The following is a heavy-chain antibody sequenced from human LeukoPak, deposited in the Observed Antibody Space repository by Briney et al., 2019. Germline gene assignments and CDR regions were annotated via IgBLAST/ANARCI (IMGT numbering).Heavy chain of an antibody. CDR3: ARVRTPFGVVASPDALDV. CDR1: GYTFTSYG. CDR2: ISAYNGNT. Sequence: ASVKVSCKASGYTFTSYGISWVRQAPGQGLEWMGWISAYNGNTNYAQKFQGRVTLTKETSTNTAYMEMRSLMSDDTAVYYCARVRTPFGVVASPDALDVWGQGTAVTVSS. J-gene: IGHJ3*01. V-gene: IGHV1-18*01. D-gene: IGHD3-3*01.